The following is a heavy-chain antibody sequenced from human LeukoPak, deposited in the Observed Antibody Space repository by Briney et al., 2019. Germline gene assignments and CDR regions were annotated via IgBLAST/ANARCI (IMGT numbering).Heavy chain of an antibody. Sequence: SETLSLTCTVSGDSISSYYWSWIRQPPGKGLEWIGYIYYSGSTNYNPSLKSRVTISVDTSKNQFSLKLSSVTAADTAVYYCARRYCSGGSCASFDYWGQGTLVTVSS. CDR3: ARRYCSGGSCASFDY. J-gene: IGHJ4*02. CDR1: GDSISSYY. CDR2: IYYSGST. V-gene: IGHV4-59*01. D-gene: IGHD2-15*01.